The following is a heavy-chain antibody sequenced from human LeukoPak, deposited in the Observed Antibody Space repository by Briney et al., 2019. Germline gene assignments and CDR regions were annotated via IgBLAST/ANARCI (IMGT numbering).Heavy chain of an antibody. CDR3: AKLGGQEVYNYYVGV. D-gene: IGHD3-16*01. Sequence: GGSLRLSCAASGFTFSAYAMHWVRQAPGKGLEWVAVISYDGSNKYYADSVKGRFTISGDKSKNTLYLQMNSLRAEDTAVYYCAKLGGQEVYNYYVGVWGKGTTVAVSS. CDR1: GFTFSAYA. CDR2: ISYDGSNK. J-gene: IGHJ6*03. V-gene: IGHV3-30*07.